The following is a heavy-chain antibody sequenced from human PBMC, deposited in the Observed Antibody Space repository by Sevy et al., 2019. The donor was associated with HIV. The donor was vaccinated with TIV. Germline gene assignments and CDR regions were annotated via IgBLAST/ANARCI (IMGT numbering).Heavy chain of an antibody. Sequence: GGSLRLSCGAAGFSFSTYSLNWVRQAPGKGLEWISYFSGTSQTIYYADSVKGRFTISRDNAKNSLYLQMNSLGAEDTAIYYCARVPLYDDPWYCDHWGQGSLVTVSS. CDR3: ARVPLYDDPWYCDH. D-gene: IGHD2-15*01. CDR1: GFSFSTYS. CDR2: FSGTSQTI. J-gene: IGHJ4*02. V-gene: IGHV3-48*01.